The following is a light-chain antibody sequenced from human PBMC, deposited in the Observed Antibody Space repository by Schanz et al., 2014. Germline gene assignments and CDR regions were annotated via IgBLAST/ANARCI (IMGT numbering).Light chain of an antibody. CDR3: LQYNDWPFMYT. J-gene: IGKJ2*01. V-gene: IGKV3-15*01. CDR1: QSVSGY. CDR2: GAS. Sequence: EIVMTQSPATLSVSPGERVTLSCRASQSVSGYLAWYQQKPGQAPRLLIYGASTRATGIPARFSGSGSGTEFTLTISSLQSEDFAVYYCLQYNDWPFMYTFGQGTKVEIK.